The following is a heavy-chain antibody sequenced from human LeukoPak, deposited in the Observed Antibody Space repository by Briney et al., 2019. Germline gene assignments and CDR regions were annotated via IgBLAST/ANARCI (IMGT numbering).Heavy chain of an antibody. V-gene: IGHV1-2*02. J-gene: IGHJ4*02. Sequence: VGSVKVSCKASGYTFTGFYMHWGRPAPGQGLEWMGWINPNSGGTNYAQKFQGRVTMTRDTSISTAYMELSRLRSDDTAVYYCAVVTAHAYWGQGTLVTVSS. CDR2: INPNSGGT. CDR3: AVVTAHAY. D-gene: IGHD2-21*02. CDR1: GYTFTGFY.